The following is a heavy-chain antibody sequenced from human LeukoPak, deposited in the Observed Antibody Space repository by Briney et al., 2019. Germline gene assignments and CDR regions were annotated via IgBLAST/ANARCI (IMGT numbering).Heavy chain of an antibody. D-gene: IGHD5-12*01. J-gene: IGHJ4*02. CDR1: GFTFSSYW. CDR3: AREEVVRSGYDLRGKIFDY. CDR2: INSDGSST. Sequence: PGGSLRLSCAASGFTFSSYWMHWVRQAPGKGLVWVSRINSDGSSTSYADSVKGRFTISRDNAKNSLYLQMNSLRAEDTAVYYCAREEVVRSGYDLRGKIFDYWGQGTLVTVSS. V-gene: IGHV3-74*01.